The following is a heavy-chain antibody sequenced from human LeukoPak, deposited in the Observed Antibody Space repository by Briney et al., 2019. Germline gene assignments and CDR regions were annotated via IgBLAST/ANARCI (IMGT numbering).Heavy chain of an antibody. V-gene: IGHV1-8*02. D-gene: IGHD6-13*01. Sequence: ASVKVSCKASGGTFSSYAISWVRQATGQGLEWMGWINPISGYTGYAQKFQGRVTMTGNTSISTAYMELSSLRSEDAAVYYCARGNRLYTSSWSSLAFDIWGQGTMVTVSS. J-gene: IGHJ3*02. CDR3: ARGNRLYTSSWSSLAFDI. CDR1: GGTFSSYA. CDR2: INPISGYT.